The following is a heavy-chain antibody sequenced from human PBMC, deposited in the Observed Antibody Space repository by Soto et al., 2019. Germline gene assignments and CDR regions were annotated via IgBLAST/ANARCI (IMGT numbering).Heavy chain of an antibody. V-gene: IGHV3-74*01. J-gene: IGHJ3*02. CDR2: INSDGSST. Sequence: EVQLVESGGGLVQPGGSLRLSCAASGFTFSSYWMHWVRQAPGKGLVLVSRINSDGSSTSYADSVTDRFTISRDNAKNTLYLQMDSLSAEDTAVYYCARGFEDYYDSSGYLDAFDIWGQGTMVTVSS. D-gene: IGHD3-22*01. CDR1: GFTFSSYW. CDR3: ARGFEDYYDSSGYLDAFDI.